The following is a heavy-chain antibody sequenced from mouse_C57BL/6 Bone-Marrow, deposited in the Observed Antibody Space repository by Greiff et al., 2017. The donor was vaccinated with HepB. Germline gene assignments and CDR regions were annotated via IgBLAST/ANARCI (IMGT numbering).Heavy chain of an antibody. CDR2: IHPNSGST. CDR1: GYTFTSYW. Sequence: QVQLQQPGAELVKPGASVKLSCKASGYTFTSYWMHWVKQRPGQGLEWIGMIHPNSGSTNYNEKFKSKATLTVDKSSSTAYMQLSSLTSEDSAVYYCARPGRWKAMDYWGQGTSVTVSS. D-gene: IGHD1-1*02. J-gene: IGHJ4*01. V-gene: IGHV1-64*01. CDR3: ARPGRWKAMDY.